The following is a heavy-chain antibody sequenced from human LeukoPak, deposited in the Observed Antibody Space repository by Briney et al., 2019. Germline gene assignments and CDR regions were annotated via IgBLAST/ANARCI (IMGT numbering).Heavy chain of an antibody. D-gene: IGHD2-2*01. CDR2: ITLSGGST. V-gene: IGHV3-23*01. CDR3: AKRGNPAVGHHYLDV. CDR1: GCTFSSYD. J-gene: IGHJ6*03. Sequence: GGSLRLSCAASGCTFSSYDMSWVRQAPGKGLEWVSTITLSGGSTFYADSVKGRFTISRDNSKNTLYLQVNSLSVDDTAVYYCAKRGNPAVGHHYLDVWGKGTTVSVSS.